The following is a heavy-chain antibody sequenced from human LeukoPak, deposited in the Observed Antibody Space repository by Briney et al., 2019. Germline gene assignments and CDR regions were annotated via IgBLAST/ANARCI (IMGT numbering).Heavy chain of an antibody. Sequence: SVKVSCKASGGTFSSYAISWVRQAPGQGLEWMGGIIPIFGTANYAQRFQGRVTITADESTSTAYMELSSLRSEDTAVYYCAREELPPYNWNYVDIWGQGTTVTVSS. CDR1: GGTFSSYA. CDR2: IIPIFGTA. V-gene: IGHV1-69*13. J-gene: IGHJ3*02. CDR3: AREELPPYNWNYVDI. D-gene: IGHD1-7*01.